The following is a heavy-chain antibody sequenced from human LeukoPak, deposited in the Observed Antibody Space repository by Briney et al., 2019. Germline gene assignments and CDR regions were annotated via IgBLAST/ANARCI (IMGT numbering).Heavy chain of an antibody. V-gene: IGHV3-20*04. Sequence: GGSLRLSCAASGFTLDDYGMSWVRQAPGKGLEWVSGINWNGGSTGYADSVKGRFTISRDNAKNSLYLQMNSLRAEDTALYYCARGTLKAAATDFDYWGQGTLVTVSS. CDR2: INWNGGST. CDR1: GFTLDDYG. J-gene: IGHJ4*02. D-gene: IGHD6-13*01. CDR3: ARGTLKAAATDFDY.